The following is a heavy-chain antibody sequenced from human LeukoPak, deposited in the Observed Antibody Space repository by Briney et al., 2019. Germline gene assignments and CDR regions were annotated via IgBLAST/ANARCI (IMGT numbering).Heavy chain of an antibody. D-gene: IGHD3-10*01. CDR1: GGTFSSYA. CDR3: ARSGGSGDNNWFDP. J-gene: IGHJ5*02. V-gene: IGHV1-69*04. Sequence: SVKVSCKASGGTFSSYAINWVRQAPGQGLEWMGRIIPILSITDYAQKFQGRVTITADKSTSTAYIDLSSLRSEDTAVYYCARSGGSGDNNWFDPWGQGTLVTVSS. CDR2: IIPILSIT.